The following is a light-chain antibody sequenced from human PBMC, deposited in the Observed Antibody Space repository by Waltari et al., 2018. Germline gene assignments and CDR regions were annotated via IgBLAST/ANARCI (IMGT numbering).Light chain of an antibody. CDR3: QHYVRLPVT. CDR1: QSVGRS. V-gene: IGKV3-20*01. CDR2: GAS. J-gene: IGKJ1*01. Sequence: EIVLTQSPGTLSLSPGARATLSCRASQSVGRSLAWYQQKPGQAPRLLIYGASNRATGIPDRFSGSGSGTDFSLTISRLEPEDFSVYYCQHYVRLPVTFGQGTRVEIK.